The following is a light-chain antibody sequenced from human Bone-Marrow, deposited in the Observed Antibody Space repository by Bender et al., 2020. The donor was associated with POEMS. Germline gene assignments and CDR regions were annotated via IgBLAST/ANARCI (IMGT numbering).Light chain of an antibody. Sequence: QSALTQPASVSGSPGQSITISCSGTSSDVGSFNLVSWYQQHPGKAPQLIIYEDSRRPLGVSGRFSGSKSGSTASLTISGLQAEDEADYYCCSYAGSTAFYVFGTGTKVTVL. V-gene: IGLV2-23*01. CDR2: EDS. CDR1: SSDVGSFNL. CDR3: CSYAGSTAFYV. J-gene: IGLJ1*01.